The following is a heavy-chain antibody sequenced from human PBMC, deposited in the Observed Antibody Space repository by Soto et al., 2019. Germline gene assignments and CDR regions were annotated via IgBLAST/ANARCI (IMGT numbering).Heavy chain of an antibody. V-gene: IGHV5-51*01. Sequence: PGQSLKICCKGSGYSFRSYCSGWVRQSPGKGLEWMGIIYPDDSDTKYSPSFQGQVTISADKSISTAYLQWSSLKASDTAMYYCARTDRGAFDIWGQGTMVTVSS. J-gene: IGHJ3*02. CDR2: IYPDDSDT. CDR1: GYSFRSYC. CDR3: ARTDRGAFDI.